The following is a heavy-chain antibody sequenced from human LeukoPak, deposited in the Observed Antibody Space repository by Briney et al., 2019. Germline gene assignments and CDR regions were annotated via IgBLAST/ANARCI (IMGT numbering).Heavy chain of an antibody. CDR1: GYTFTSYD. J-gene: IGHJ4*02. Sequence: GASVKVSCKASGYTFTSYDINWVRQATGQGLEWMGWMNPNSGNTDYAQKLQGRVTMTTDTSTSTAYMEQRSLRSDDTAVYYCARGGVIWFGELLSGHFDYWGQGTLVTVSS. V-gene: IGHV1-8*02. CDR2: MNPNSGNT. CDR3: ARGGVIWFGELLSGHFDY. D-gene: IGHD3-10*01.